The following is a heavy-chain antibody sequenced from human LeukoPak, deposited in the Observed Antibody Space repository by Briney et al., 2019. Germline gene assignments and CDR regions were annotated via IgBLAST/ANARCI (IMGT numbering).Heavy chain of an antibody. CDR2: INPDNGNT. J-gene: IGHJ6*02. Sequence: ASVKVSCKASGYTFSAYDIIWVRQASGQGLEWMGGINPDNGNTGYAQKFQGRVTVTRNTSISTAYMELGGLRSDGTAVYYCALRKSNYFYFGMDVWGQGTAVIVSS. CDR1: GYTFSAYD. D-gene: IGHD2/OR15-2a*01. CDR3: ALRKSNYFYFGMDV. V-gene: IGHV1-8*01.